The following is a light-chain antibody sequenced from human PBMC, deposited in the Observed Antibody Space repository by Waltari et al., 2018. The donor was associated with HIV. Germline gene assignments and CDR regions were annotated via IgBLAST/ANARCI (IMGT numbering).Light chain of an antibody. V-gene: IGKV3-11*01. CDR1: QSVSSY. J-gene: IGKJ4*01. CDR2: DAS. CDR3: QHRSSWPPLT. Sequence: EIVLTQSPATLSLSPGARATLSCRASQSVSSYLAWYQQKPGQAPRLLIYDASNRAAGIPARFSGSGSWTDFTLTISSLEPEDFAFYYCQHRSSWPPLTFGGGTKVEIK.